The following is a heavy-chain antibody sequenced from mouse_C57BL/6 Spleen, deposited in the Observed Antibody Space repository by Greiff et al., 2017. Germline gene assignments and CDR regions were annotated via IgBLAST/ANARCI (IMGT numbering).Heavy chain of an antibody. CDR2: INPNNGGT. J-gene: IGHJ4*01. CDR3: ARWGDYDHAMDY. CDR1: GYTFTDYN. V-gene: IGHV1-22*01. D-gene: IGHD2-4*01. Sequence: VQLQQSGPELVKPGASVKMSCKASGYTFTDYNMHWVKQSHGKSLEWIGYINPNNGGTSYNQKFKGKATLTVNQSSSTAYMELRSLTSEDSAVYYCARWGDYDHAMDYWGQGTSVTVSS.